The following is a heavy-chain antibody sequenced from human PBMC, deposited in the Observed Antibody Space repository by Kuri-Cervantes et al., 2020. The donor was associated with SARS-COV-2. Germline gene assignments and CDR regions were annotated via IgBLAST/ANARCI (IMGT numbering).Heavy chain of an antibody. V-gene: IGHV1-69*13. Sequence: SVKVSCKASGDSFSSYSFNWVRQAPGQGLEWMGGIITMFGTADYAQKFQGKIMITADESTSTVYMELSSLRSEDTAVYYCARASWSSSSYYYMDVWGKGTTVTVSS. CDR1: GDSFSSYS. CDR2: IITMFGTA. D-gene: IGHD6-6*01. J-gene: IGHJ6*03. CDR3: ARASWSSSSYYYMDV.